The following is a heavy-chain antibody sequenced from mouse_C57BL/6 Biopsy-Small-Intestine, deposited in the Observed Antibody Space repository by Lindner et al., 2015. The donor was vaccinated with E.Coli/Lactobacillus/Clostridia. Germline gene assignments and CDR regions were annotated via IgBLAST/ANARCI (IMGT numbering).Heavy chain of an antibody. J-gene: IGHJ3*01. CDR3: ASRELTGTFAY. CDR1: GYTFTSYG. V-gene: IGHV1-81*01. CDR2: IYPRSGNT. Sequence: VQLQESGAELARPVASVKLSCKASGYTFTSYGISWVKQRTGQGLEWIGEIYPRSGNTYYNEKFKGKATLTADKSSSTAYMELRSLTSEDSAVYFCASRELTGTFAYWGQGTLVTVSA. D-gene: IGHD4-1*01.